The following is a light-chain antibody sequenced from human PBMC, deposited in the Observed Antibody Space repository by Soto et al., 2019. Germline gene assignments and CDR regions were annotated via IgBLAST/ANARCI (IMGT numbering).Light chain of an antibody. Sequence: DIQLTHSPSTLTASIGDRVTITCRASQSIGSWLAWYQQRQGKAPNVLIYKASNFEREVPSRFSGSGSETEFTLTISSLQPEDFATYYCQQYSTFPWTFGQGTKVEL. J-gene: IGKJ1*01. CDR3: QQYSTFPWT. V-gene: IGKV1-5*03. CDR1: QSIGSW. CDR2: KAS.